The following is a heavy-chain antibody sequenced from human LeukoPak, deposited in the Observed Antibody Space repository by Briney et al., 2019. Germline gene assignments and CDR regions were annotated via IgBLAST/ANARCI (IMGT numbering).Heavy chain of an antibody. D-gene: IGHD3-3*01. CDR3: ARDFSLWCGGAY. CDR1: GFTFSSYW. V-gene: IGHV3-7*01. CDR2: IKQDGSEI. J-gene: IGHJ4*02. Sequence: PGGTLRLTCAASGFTFSSYWMSWVRQAPGKGLEWVANIKQDGSEIYYVDSVKGRFTISRDNAKNSLYLQMNSLRAEDTAVYYCARDFSLWCGGAYWGQGTLVTVSS.